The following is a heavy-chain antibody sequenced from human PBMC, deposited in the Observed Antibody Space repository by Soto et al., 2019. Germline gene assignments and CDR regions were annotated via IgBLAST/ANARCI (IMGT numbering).Heavy chain of an antibody. CDR1: GFTFSSYA. Sequence: EVQLLESGGGSVQPGGSLRLSCAASGFTFSSYAMHWVRRPPGKGLEWVSSISGSGGTAYYADSVKGRFSISRDSLVNTFYLQMNSLRAEDTAVYYCAKGRGQNGSFDYWGQGTLVTVSP. J-gene: IGHJ4*02. D-gene: IGHD3-10*01. CDR3: AKGRGQNGSFDY. CDR2: ISGSGGTA. V-gene: IGHV3-23*01.